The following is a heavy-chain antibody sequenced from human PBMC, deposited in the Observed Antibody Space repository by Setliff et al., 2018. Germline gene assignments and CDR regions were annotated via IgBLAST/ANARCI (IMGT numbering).Heavy chain of an antibody. Sequence: SETLSLTCTVSDGSLYSGNYYWTWIRQPAGKALEWIGHIHGTEGTHYNPSLESRVTISRDKSPNQFSLMLRSVTAADTALYYCARGYYNGRGYYYRPCSFDSWGRGIVVTGS. CDR1: DGSLYSGNYY. D-gene: IGHD3-10*01. V-gene: IGHV4-61*09. CDR3: ARGYYNGRGYYYRPCSFDS. J-gene: IGHJ4*02. CDR2: IHGTEGT.